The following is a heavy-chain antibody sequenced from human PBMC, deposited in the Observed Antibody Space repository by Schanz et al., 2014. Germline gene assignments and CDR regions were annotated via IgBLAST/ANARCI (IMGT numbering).Heavy chain of an antibody. Sequence: QVQLVQSGAEVKKPGASAKVSCKASGYTFTSYSMHWVRQAPGQGVEWMGMINPSGRSTTYAQKVQGRGARTRDTTTSTVYMELSSLRSEDTAVDYCARDGVDAAAGGNYWGQGTLVTVAS. CDR3: ARDGVDAAAGGNY. CDR1: GYTFTSYS. J-gene: IGHJ4*02. D-gene: IGHD6-13*01. CDR2: INPSGRST. V-gene: IGHV1-46*03.